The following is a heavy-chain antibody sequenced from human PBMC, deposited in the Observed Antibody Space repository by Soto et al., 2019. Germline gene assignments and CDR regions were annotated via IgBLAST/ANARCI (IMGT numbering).Heavy chain of an antibody. D-gene: IGHD3-22*01. CDR2: IGVGSGHT. CDR3: AAASKNYYDSSTYG. J-gene: IGHJ4*02. CDR1: GFTFTNSA. Sequence: GASVKVSCKASGFTFTNSAVQWVRQARGQSLEWKGWIGVGSGHTNYAQNFQERITITRDMSTSTTYMELSSLRSEDPAVYYCAAASKNYYDSSTYGRGQGTLVPVPS. V-gene: IGHV1-58*01.